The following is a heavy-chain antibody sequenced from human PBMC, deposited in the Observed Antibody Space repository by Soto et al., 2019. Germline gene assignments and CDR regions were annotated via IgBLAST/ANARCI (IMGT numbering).Heavy chain of an antibody. Sequence: GASVKVSCKASGYTFTSYGISWVRQAPGQGLEWMGWISAYNGNTNYAQKLQGRVTMTTDTSTSTAYMELRSLRSDDTAVYYCARDTPCSSTSCYTTGFDYWGQGTLVTVSS. J-gene: IGHJ4*02. V-gene: IGHV1-18*04. CDR2: ISAYNGNT. CDR3: ARDTPCSSTSCYTTGFDY. D-gene: IGHD2-2*02. CDR1: GYTFTSYG.